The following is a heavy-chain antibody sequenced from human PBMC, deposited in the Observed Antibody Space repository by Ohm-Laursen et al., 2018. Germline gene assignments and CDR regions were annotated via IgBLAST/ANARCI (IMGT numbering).Heavy chain of an antibody. CDR1: GFTFSSYG. CDR3: VRGTSIGYCSSGTCYTGDFFDY. CDR2: ISGRGFTI. V-gene: IGHV3-48*04. Sequence: SLRLSCAASGFTFSSYGMHWIRQAPGKGLEWISHISGRGFTIYDADSVKGRFTISRDNAKNSLYLQMNSLRAEDTAIYYCVRGTSIGYCSSGTCYTGDFFDYWGQGALVTVSS. J-gene: IGHJ4*02. D-gene: IGHD2-2*02.